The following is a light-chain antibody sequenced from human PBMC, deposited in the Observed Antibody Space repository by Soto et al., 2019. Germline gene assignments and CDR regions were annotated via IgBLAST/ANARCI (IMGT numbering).Light chain of an antibody. Sequence: EIVLTQSPGTLSLSPGERATISCRASQSVSSSFLAWYQQTPGQAPRLLIYGASRRATGIPDRFSGRGSGTDFTLTISRLEPEDFAVYYCEQYGSSPLTFGGGTKVDIK. CDR2: GAS. CDR1: QSVSSSF. CDR3: EQYGSSPLT. J-gene: IGKJ4*01. V-gene: IGKV3-20*01.